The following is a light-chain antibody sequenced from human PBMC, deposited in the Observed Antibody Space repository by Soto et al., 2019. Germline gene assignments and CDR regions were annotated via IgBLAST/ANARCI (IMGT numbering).Light chain of an antibody. CDR3: QQYDSLPRT. Sequence: DIVLTQSPGTLSLSPGERATLSCRASQRVTTRYLAWYQQKPGQAPRLLMYGASNRATGIPDRFSGSGSGTDFTLTITRLEPEDCAVYYCQQYDSLPRTFGQGTKVEIK. CDR1: QRVTTRY. CDR2: GAS. V-gene: IGKV3-20*01. J-gene: IGKJ1*01.